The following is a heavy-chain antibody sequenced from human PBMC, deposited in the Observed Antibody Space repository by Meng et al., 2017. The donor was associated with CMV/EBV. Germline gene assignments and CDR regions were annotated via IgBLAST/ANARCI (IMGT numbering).Heavy chain of an antibody. J-gene: IGHJ4*02. CDR1: GFTFSNAW. V-gene: IGHV3-15*01. Sequence: GESLRLSCAASGFTFSNAWMSWVRQAPGKGLEWVGRIKSKTDGGTTDYAAPVKGRFTITRDDSKNTLYLQMNSLKTEDTAVYYCTTESGGSGRRNFDYWGQGTLVTVSS. CDR3: TTESGGSGRRNFDY. D-gene: IGHD3-10*01. CDR2: IKSKTDGGTT.